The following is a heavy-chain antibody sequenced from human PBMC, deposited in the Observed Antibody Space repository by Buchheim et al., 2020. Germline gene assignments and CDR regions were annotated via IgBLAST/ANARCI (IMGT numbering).Heavy chain of an antibody. J-gene: IGHJ6*02. V-gene: IGHV4-4*02. CDR2: IYHSGST. Sequence: QVQLQESGPGLVKPSGTLSLTCAVSGGSISSSNWWSWVRQPPGKGLEWIGEIYHSGSTNYNPSLKSRVTISVDKSKNQFSLKLSSVTAADTAVYYCARVRVGGYSYGQRMDPYYYGMDVWGQGTT. D-gene: IGHD5-18*01. CDR3: ARVRVGGYSYGQRMDPYYYGMDV. CDR1: GGSISSSNW.